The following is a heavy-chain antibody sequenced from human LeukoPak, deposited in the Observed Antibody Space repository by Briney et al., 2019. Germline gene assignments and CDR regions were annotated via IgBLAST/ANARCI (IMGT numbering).Heavy chain of an antibody. CDR3: ARHGDIVATIPDYYMDV. J-gene: IGHJ6*03. CDR2: IYPGDSDT. D-gene: IGHD5-12*01. CDR1: GYSFTSYW. V-gene: IGHV5-51*01. Sequence: GESLKISCKGSGYSFTSYWIGWVRQMPGKGLEWMGIIYPGDSDTRYSPSFQGQVTISADKSISTAYLQWSSLKASDTAMYYCARHGDIVATIPDYYMDVWGKGTTVTVSS.